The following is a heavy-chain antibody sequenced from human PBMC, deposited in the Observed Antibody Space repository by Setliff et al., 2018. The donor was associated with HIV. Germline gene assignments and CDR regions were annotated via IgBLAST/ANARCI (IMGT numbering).Heavy chain of an antibody. CDR2: IYTSGST. CDR3: ARSPGVATITIFDY. CDR1: GGSISSGRNY. D-gene: IGHD5-12*01. J-gene: IGHJ4*02. Sequence: SETLSLTCTVSGGSISSGRNYWSWIRQTAEKGLEWIGRIYTSGSTNYNPSLKSRVTISVDTSKNQVSLKLSSVTAADTAVYYCARSPGVATITIFDYWGQGTLVTVSS. V-gene: IGHV4-61*02.